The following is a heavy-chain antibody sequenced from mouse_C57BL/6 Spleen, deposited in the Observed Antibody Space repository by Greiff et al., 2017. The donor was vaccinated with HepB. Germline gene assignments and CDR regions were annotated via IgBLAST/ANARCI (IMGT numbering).Heavy chain of an antibody. V-gene: IGHV1-64*01. CDR2: IHPNSGST. CDR3: ARPIVPSYWYFDV. CDR1: GYTFTSYW. Sequence: QFQLQQPGAELVKPGASVKLSCKASGYTFTSYWMHWVKQRPGQGLEWIGMIHPNSGSTNYNEKFKSKATLTVDKSSSTAYMQLSNLTSEDSAVYYCARPIVPSYWYFDVWGTGTTVTVSS. J-gene: IGHJ1*03. D-gene: IGHD5-1*01.